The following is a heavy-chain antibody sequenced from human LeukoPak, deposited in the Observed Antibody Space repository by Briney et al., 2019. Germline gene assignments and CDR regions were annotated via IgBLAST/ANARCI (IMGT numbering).Heavy chain of an antibody. D-gene: IGHD2-2*01. CDR2: IYYSGST. Sequence: SETLSLTCTVSGGSISSYYWSWTRQPPGKGLEWIGYIYYSGSTNYNPSLKSRVTISVDTSKNQFSLKLTSVTAADTAVYYCASHRAMHAAANWFDPWGQGTLVTVSS. CDR1: GGSISSYY. CDR3: ASHRAMHAAANWFDP. J-gene: IGHJ5*02. V-gene: IGHV4-59*08.